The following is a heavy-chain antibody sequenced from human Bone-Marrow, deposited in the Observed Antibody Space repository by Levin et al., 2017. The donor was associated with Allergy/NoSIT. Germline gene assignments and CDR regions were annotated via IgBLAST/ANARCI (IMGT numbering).Heavy chain of an antibody. V-gene: IGHV1-24*01. Sequence: ASVKVSCKVSGYTLTELSMHWVRQAPGKGLEWMGGFDPEYGETIYAQKFQGRVTMTEDTSTDTAYMELSSLRSEDTAIYYCTTDLAVAGTGNDYWGQGTLVTVSS. J-gene: IGHJ4*02. CDR3: TTDLAVAGTGNDY. CDR2: FDPEYGET. CDR1: GYTLTELS. D-gene: IGHD6-19*01.